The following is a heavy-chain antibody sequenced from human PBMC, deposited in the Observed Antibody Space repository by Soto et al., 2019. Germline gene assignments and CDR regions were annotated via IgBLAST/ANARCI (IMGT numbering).Heavy chain of an antibody. CDR3: AKGYQVAGPLTLYYYGMDV. J-gene: IGHJ6*02. D-gene: IGHD6-19*01. V-gene: IGHV6-1*01. CDR1: GDSVSSNSAA. Sequence: SQTLSLTCAISGDSVSSNSAAWNWIRQSPSRGLEWLGRTYYRSKWYNDYAVSVKSRITINPDTSKNQFSLQLNSVTPEDTAVYYCAKGYQVAGPLTLYYYGMDVWGQGTLVTVSS. CDR2: TYYRSKWYN.